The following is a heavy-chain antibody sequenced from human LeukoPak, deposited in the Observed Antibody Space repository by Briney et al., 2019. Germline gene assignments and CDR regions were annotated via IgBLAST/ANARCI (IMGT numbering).Heavy chain of an antibody. CDR1: GGTFSSYA. CDR2: ISAYNGNT. V-gene: IGHV1-18*01. D-gene: IGHD2-2*01. CDR3: ARGPYCSSTSCYGNWFDP. J-gene: IGHJ5*02. Sequence: ASVKVSCKAPGGTFSSYAISWVRQAPGQGLEWMGWISAYNGNTNYAQKLQGRVTMTTDTSTSTAYMELRSLRSDDTAVYYCARGPYCSSTSCYGNWFDPWGQGTLVTVSS.